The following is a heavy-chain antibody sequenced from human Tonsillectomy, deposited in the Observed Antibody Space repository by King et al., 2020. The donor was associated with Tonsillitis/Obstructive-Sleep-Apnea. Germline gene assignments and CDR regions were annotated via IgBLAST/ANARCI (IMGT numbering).Heavy chain of an antibody. D-gene: IGHD3-10*01. V-gene: IGHV3-66*01. CDR2: IYSGGST. J-gene: IGHJ4*02. Sequence: VQLVESGGGLVQPGGSLRLSCAASGFTVSSNYMSWVRQAPGKGLEWVSVIYSGGSTYYADSVKGRFTISRDNSKNTLYLQMNSLRAEDTAVYYCARDALWFGEPMYYFDSSGQGTLVTVSS. CDR1: GFTVSSNY. CDR3: ARDALWFGEPMYYFDS.